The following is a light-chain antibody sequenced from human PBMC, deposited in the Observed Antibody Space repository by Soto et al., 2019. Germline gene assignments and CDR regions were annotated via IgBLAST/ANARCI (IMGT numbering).Light chain of an antibody. J-gene: IGKJ1*01. CDR2: KAS. V-gene: IGKV1-5*03. CDR1: QSISSW. CDR3: QQCDSYPWT. Sequence: DIPMTQSPSTLSASVGDRVTITCRASQSISSWLAWDQQKPGKAPKLLSYKASSLESGVPSRFSGSGSGTEFTLTISSLQPDDFATYYCQQCDSYPWTFGQGTMVESK.